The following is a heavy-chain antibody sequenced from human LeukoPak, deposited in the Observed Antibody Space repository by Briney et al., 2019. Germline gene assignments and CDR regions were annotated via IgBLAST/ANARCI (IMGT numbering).Heavy chain of an antibody. CDR1: GYTFTSYY. V-gene: IGHV1-46*01. D-gene: IGHD5-12*01. CDR2: INPSGGST. CDR3: ARGPLVATMFSARFYYYGMDV. Sequence: ASVKVSCKASGYTFTSYYMHWVRQAPGQGLEWMGIINPSGGSTSYAQKFQGRVTMTRDTSTSTAYMELSSLRSEDTAVYYCARGPLVATMFSARFYYYGMDVWGQGTTVTVSS. J-gene: IGHJ6*02.